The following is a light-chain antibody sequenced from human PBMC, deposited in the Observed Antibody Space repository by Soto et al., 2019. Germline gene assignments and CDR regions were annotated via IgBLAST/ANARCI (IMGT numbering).Light chain of an antibody. Sequence: QSVLTQPASVSGSPEQSITISCTGTSSDVGDYNYVSWYQQHPGKAPKVMIYDVSNRPSGVSNRFSGSKSGNTASLTISGLQAEDEADYYCSSYTSSSTLVFGTGTKLTVL. CDR3: SSYTSSSTLV. CDR1: SSDVGDYNY. V-gene: IGLV2-14*01. J-gene: IGLJ1*01. CDR2: DVS.